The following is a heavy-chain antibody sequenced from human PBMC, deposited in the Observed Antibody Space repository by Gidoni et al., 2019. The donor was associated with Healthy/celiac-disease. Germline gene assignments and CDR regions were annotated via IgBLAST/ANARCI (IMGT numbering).Heavy chain of an antibody. D-gene: IGHD6-6*01. CDR2: INHSGST. Sequence: QVQLQQWGAGLLKPSETLSLTCAVYGGSFSGYYWSWIRQPPGKGLEWIGEINHSGSTNYNPSLKSRVTISVDTPKNQFSLKLSSVTAADTAVYYCARRGMTRLFDYWGQGTLVTVSS. V-gene: IGHV4-34*01. CDR3: ARRGMTRLFDY. J-gene: IGHJ4*02. CDR1: GGSFSGYY.